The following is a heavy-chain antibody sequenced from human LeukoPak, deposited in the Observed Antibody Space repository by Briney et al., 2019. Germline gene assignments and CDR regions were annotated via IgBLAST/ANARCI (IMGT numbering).Heavy chain of an antibody. CDR3: ASGWSITGWYNNWFDP. CDR2: INPNSGDT. CDR1: GYIFTGYY. V-gene: IGHV1-2*02. Sequence: ASVKVSCKASGYIFTGYYMHWVRQAPGQGLEWMGWINPNSGDTNYAQKFQGRVTMTRDTSITTVYMELSRLRSDDTAVYFCASGWSITGWYNNWFDPWGQGTLVTVSS. D-gene: IGHD6-19*01. J-gene: IGHJ5*02.